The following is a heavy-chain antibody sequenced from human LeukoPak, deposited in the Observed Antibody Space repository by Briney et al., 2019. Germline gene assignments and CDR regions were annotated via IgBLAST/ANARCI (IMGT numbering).Heavy chain of an antibody. CDR2: LYPIGPGT. CDR3: ARSPVGKGDPFDI. J-gene: IGHJ3*02. Sequence: SETLSLTCTVSGGSISSYYWSWIRQPAGKGLEWIGRLYPIGPGTNYNPSLKSRVTLSVDESRNQFSLKLTSVTAADTAVYYCARSPVGKGDPFDIWGQGTMVTVSS. CDR1: GGSISSYY. D-gene: IGHD1-26*01. V-gene: IGHV4-4*07.